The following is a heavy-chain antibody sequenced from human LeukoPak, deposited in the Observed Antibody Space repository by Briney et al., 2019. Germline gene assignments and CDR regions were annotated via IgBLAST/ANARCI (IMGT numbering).Heavy chain of an antibody. CDR2: ISYDGSNK. CDR3: ARDVNLKQLAD. Sequence: GGSLRLSCAASGFTFSSYAMHWVRQAPGKGLEWVAVISYDGSNKYYADSVKGRFTISRDNSKNTVYLLMSSLRPEDTAVYYCARDVNLKQLADWGQGTLVTVSS. CDR1: GFTFSSYA. V-gene: IGHV3-30-3*01. D-gene: IGHD6-6*01. J-gene: IGHJ4*02.